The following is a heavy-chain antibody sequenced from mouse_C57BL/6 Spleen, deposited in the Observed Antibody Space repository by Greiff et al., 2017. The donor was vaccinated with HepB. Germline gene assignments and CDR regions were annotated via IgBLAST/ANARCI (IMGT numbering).Heavy chain of an antibody. Sequence: VQLQQPGAELVRPGSSVKLSCKASGYTFTSYWMDWVKQRPGQGLEWIGNIYPSDSETHYNQKLKDKATLTVDKSSSTAYMQLSSLTSEDSAVYYCARGAMVTGGDYFDDWGQGTTLTVSS. J-gene: IGHJ2*01. V-gene: IGHV1-61*01. CDR3: ARGAMVTGGDYFDD. D-gene: IGHD2-2*01. CDR1: GYTFTSYW. CDR2: IYPSDSET.